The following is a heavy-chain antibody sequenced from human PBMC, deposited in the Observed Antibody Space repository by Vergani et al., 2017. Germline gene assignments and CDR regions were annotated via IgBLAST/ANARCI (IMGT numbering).Heavy chain of an antibody. CDR2: LNPTTGHT. Sequence: QVQLVQSGAEVRKPGASVTVSCTASGYIFKNYYIHWLRQAPGQAFEWMGILNPTTGHTTSAQKFMGRVDMTRDPSTDTSTRTVQMTLSSLRSEDTAVXYCARSIGYCAGATCRAYYFDHGGQGTRVTVSS. D-gene: IGHD2-21*01. CDR3: ARSIGYCAGATCRAYYFDH. V-gene: IGHV1-46*02. CDR1: GYIFKNYY. J-gene: IGHJ5*02.